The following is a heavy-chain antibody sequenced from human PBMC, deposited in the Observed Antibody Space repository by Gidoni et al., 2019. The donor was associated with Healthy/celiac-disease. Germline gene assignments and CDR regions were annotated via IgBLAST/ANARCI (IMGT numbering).Heavy chain of an antibody. D-gene: IGHD1-1*01. Sequence: GLCWVSYISSSGSTIYYADSVKGRFTISRDNAKNSLYLQMNSLRAEDTAVYYCARYPPHNWNDAYYYYGMDVWGQGTTVTVSS. V-gene: IGHV3-48*03. CDR2: ISSSGSTI. CDR3: ARYPPHNWNDAYYYYGMDV. J-gene: IGHJ6*02.